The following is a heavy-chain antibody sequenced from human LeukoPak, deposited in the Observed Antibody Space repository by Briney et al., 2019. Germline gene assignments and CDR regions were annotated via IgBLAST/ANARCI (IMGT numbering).Heavy chain of an antibody. J-gene: IGHJ4*02. Sequence: GGSLRLSCAASGFTFRTYWMSWVRQAPGKGLEWVANIKQDGNEKYYVDSVKGRFTISRDNAKNSLDLQMNSLRAEDTAVYYCAKPGSSRGIAGRRPTKYCFDYWGQGTLVTVSS. CDR2: IKQDGNEK. CDR1: GFTFRTYW. D-gene: IGHD6-6*01. CDR3: AKPGSSRGIAGRRPTKYCFDY. V-gene: IGHV3-7*03.